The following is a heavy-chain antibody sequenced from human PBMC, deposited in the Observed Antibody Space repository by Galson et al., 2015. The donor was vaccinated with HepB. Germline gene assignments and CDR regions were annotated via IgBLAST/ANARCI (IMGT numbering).Heavy chain of an antibody. V-gene: IGHV4-34*01. CDR2: INHSGST. CDR3: AGFYGAFYYYAMGV. D-gene: IGHD4-17*01. CDR1: GGSFSGYY. Sequence: ETLSLTCAVYGGSFSGYYWSWIRQPPGKGLEWIGEINHSGSTNYNPSLKSRVTISVDTSKNQLSLKLSSVTAADTALYYCAGFYGAFYYYAMGVWGQGTTVTVSS. J-gene: IGHJ6*02.